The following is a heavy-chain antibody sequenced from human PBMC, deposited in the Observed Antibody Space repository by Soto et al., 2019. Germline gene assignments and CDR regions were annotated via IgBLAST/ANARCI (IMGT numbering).Heavy chain of an antibody. D-gene: IGHD6-19*01. Sequence: SETLSLTCAVSGYSISSGYYWGWIRQPPGKGLEWIGSIYHSGSTYYNPSLKSRVTISVDTSKNQFSLKLSSVTAADPAVYYCAREVDESPVKQWLVQGLFDPWGQGSLVTVSS. J-gene: IGHJ5*02. V-gene: IGHV4-38-2*02. CDR1: GYSISSGYY. CDR3: AREVDESPVKQWLVQGLFDP. CDR2: IYHSGST.